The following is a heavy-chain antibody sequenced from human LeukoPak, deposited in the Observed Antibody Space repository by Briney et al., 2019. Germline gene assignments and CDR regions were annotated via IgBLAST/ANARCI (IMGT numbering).Heavy chain of an antibody. CDR2: ISYDGSHI. D-gene: IGHD3-22*01. CDR3: AKGRSYDSSGYEFDF. CDR1: GFTFNNYG. V-gene: IGHV3-30*18. J-gene: IGHJ4*02. Sequence: GGSLTLSCAASGFTFNNYGMHWVRQAPGKGLEWVAAISYDGSHISYVDSVKGRFTISRDDSKSTLFLQMISLRGEDTAVYYCAKGRSYDSSGYEFDFWGQGTLVTVSS.